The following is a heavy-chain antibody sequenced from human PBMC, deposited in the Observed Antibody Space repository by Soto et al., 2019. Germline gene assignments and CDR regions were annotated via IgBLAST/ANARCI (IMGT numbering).Heavy chain of an antibody. J-gene: IGHJ6*02. Sequence: GASVKVSCKASGYTFTSHYMHWVRQAPGQGLERMGIINPSGGSTNYAQKFQGRVTMTGDTSTSTVYMELSSLRSEDTAVYYCARGVVTAYSYGMDVWGQGTMVTVSS. CDR3: ARGVVTAYSYGMDV. CDR2: INPSGGST. D-gene: IGHD5-18*01. CDR1: GYTFTSHY. V-gene: IGHV1-46*01.